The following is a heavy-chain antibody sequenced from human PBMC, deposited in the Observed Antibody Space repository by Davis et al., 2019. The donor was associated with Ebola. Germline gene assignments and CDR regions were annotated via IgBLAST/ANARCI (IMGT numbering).Heavy chain of an antibody. D-gene: IGHD6-13*01. CDR3: ASLYSSSHSDF. CDR2: IYYSGST. J-gene: IGHJ4*02. Sequence: MPSETLSLTCAVSDVSTSNYLWSWIRQPPGKGLEWIGYIYYSGSTNFNPSLKSRITMSVDTSKNQFSLKVNSVTAADTAVYYCASLYSSSHSDFWGQGTLVTVSS. CDR1: DVSTSNYL. V-gene: IGHV4-59*08.